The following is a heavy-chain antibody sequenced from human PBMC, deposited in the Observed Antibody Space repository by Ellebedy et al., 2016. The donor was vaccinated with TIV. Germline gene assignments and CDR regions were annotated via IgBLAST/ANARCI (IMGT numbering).Heavy chain of an antibody. V-gene: IGHV3-23*01. CDR2: ITESGGNT. Sequence: PGGSLRLSCAASGFTFSDYYMIWVRQAPGKGLEWVSSITESGGNTYYADSVKGRFTISRDNSKDTLFLQMNSLRAEDTAIYFCARDPVGVGPAFDVWGQGTMVTVSS. CDR3: ARDPVGVGPAFDV. D-gene: IGHD4-23*01. CDR1: GFTFSDYY. J-gene: IGHJ3*01.